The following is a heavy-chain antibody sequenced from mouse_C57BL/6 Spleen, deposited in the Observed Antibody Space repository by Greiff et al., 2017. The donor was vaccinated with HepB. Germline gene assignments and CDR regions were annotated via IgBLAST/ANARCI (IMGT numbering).Heavy chain of an antibody. CDR1: GFTFSDYY. Sequence: EVKLVESEGGLVQPGSSMKLSCTASGFTFSDYYMAWVRQVPEKGLEWVANINYDGSSTYSLAPLKSRFIISRDNAKNILYLQMSSLKSEDTATYYCARVYYDYDYYAMDYWGQGTSVTVSS. CDR3: ARVYYDYDYYAMDY. D-gene: IGHD2-4*01. V-gene: IGHV5-16*01. J-gene: IGHJ4*01. CDR2: INYDGSST.